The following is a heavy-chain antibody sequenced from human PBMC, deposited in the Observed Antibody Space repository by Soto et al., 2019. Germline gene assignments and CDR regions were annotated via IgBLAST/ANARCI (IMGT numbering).Heavy chain of an antibody. V-gene: IGHV1-18*01. CDR1: GYTFTSYG. J-gene: IGHJ6*02. Sequence: ASVKVSCKASGYTFTSYGISWVRQAPGQGLEWMGWISAYNGNTNYAQKLQGRVTMTTDTSTSTAYMELRSLRSDDTAVYYCARNLDSSGCAYYYYGMDVWGQGTTVTVSS. CDR2: ISAYNGNT. CDR3: ARNLDSSGCAYYYYGMDV. D-gene: IGHD3-22*01.